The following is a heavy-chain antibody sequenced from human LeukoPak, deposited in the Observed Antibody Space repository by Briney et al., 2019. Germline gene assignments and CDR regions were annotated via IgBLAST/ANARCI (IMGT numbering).Heavy chain of an antibody. Sequence: LGRSLRLFRAASGFTFSSYSMIWVRQAPGKGLEWVSSISRSISYICDADSVEGRFPISRDNAKNSLYLQMNMLRAEVTAVYYYARDPQLVRSYWASGGFDPWGQGTLVTVSS. CDR3: ARDPQLVRSYWASGGFDP. D-gene: IGHD6-13*01. CDR1: GFTFSSYS. CDR2: ISRSISYI. V-gene: IGHV3-21*01. J-gene: IGHJ5*01.